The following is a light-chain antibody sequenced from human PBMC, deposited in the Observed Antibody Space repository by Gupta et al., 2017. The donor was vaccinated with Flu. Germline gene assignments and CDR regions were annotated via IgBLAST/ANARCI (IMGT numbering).Light chain of an antibody. Sequence: HSVLTQPPSASATPGQRVTIPCTGRSSNVGSNYVYCYQQLPGTDPKLLIYNNDQRPSGVLDGFFGAKSGSKASLVIIWVRSEDEADYYCGAWDESLSGSAFGGGTKLTVL. V-gene: IGLV1-47*02. J-gene: IGLJ3*02. CDR1: SSNVGSNY. CDR3: GAWDESLSGSA. CDR2: NND.